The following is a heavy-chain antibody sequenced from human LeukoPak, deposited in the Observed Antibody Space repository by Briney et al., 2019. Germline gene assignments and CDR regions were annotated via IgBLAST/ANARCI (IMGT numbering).Heavy chain of an antibody. Sequence: TGGSLRLSCAASGFTVSSNYMSWVRQAPGKGLEWVSSIYSGGSTYYADSVKGRFTISRDSSKNTLYLQMSSLRAEDTAVYYCARGHNWNDRSAFDIWGQGTMVTVSS. D-gene: IGHD1-1*01. CDR2: IYSGGST. J-gene: IGHJ3*02. CDR3: ARGHNWNDRSAFDI. V-gene: IGHV3-53*01. CDR1: GFTVSSNY.